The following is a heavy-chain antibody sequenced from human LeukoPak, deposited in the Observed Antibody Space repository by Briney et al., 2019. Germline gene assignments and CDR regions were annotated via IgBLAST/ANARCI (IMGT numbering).Heavy chain of an antibody. CDR2: IYYSGST. Sequence: SETLSLTCTVPGGSISSSSYYWGWVRQPPGKGLEWIGSIYYSGSTYYNPSLKSRVTISVDTSKNQFSLKLSSVTAADTAVYYCARDIVVVPAATGFDYWGQGTLVTVSS. CDR3: ARDIVVVPAATGFDY. D-gene: IGHD2-2*01. CDR1: GGSISSSSYY. V-gene: IGHV4-39*02. J-gene: IGHJ4*02.